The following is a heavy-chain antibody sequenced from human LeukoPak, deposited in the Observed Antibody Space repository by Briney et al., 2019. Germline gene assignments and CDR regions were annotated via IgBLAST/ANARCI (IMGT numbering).Heavy chain of an antibody. CDR3: TRDHCTSINCYEYNYYGMDV. CDR2: INPISGGT. Sequence: ASVKVSCKASGYTFTAHYIHWVRRAPGQGLEWMGWINPISGGTESAQKFQGRVTMTRDTSISTAYMELSRLRSDDMAVYYCTRDHCTSINCYEYNYYGMDVWGQGTTVTVSS. V-gene: IGHV1-2*02. CDR1: GYTFTAHY. J-gene: IGHJ6*02. D-gene: IGHD2-2*01.